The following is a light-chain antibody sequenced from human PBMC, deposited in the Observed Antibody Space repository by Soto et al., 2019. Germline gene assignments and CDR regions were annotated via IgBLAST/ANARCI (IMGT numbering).Light chain of an antibody. V-gene: IGLV2-11*01. CDR3: CTSAGSYTLDTWV. CDR2: DVI. CDR1: SSDVGDSYY. Sequence: QSALTQPRSVSASPGQSVTISCTGTSSDVGDSYYVSWYQQHPDKAPKLMIYDVIKRPSGVPDRFSGSKSGNTASLTISGLQTEEEADYYCCTSAGSYTLDTWVFGGGTKLTVL. J-gene: IGLJ3*02.